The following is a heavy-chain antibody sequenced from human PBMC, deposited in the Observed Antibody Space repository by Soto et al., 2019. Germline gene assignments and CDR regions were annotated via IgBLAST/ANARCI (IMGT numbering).Heavy chain of an antibody. J-gene: IGHJ4*02. CDR3: ASRGPSMIVAGRLED. CDR1: GGSFSSYV. V-gene: IGHV1-69*01. D-gene: IGHD3-22*01. Sequence: QVQLVQSGAAVKKPGSSVKVSCKASGGSFSSYVMNWVRQAPGQGLEWMGGILPLFGTTNYAQQFRGRVTITADESTSTASMELTGLRSEDTAIYYCASRGPSMIVAGRLEDWGQGSLVTVSS. CDR2: ILPLFGTT.